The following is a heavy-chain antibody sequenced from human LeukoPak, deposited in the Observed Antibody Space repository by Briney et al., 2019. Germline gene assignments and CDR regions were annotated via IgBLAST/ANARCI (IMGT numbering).Heavy chain of an antibody. CDR3: ARGYYYDSSGYYTD. D-gene: IGHD3-22*01. J-gene: IGHJ4*02. CDR1: GGSISSYY. V-gene: IGHV4-59*01. CDR2: IYYSGST. Sequence: SETLSLTCTVSGGSISSYYWSWIRQPPGKGLEWIGYIYYSGSTNYNPSLKSRVTISVDTSKNQFSLKLSSVTAADTAVYYCARGYYYDSSGYYTDWGQGTLVTVPS.